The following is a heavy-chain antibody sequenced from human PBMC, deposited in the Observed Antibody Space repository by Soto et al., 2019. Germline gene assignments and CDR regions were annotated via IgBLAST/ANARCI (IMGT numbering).Heavy chain of an antibody. Sequence: SLRLSCAASGFIFSDYAMTWVRQAPGKGLEWVSVISGSGVSIYYTESVRGRFTISRDNSKNTLYLQMNSLRAEDTAVYYCARDRFKQWLPSLSQSNTRSPMYYFDYWGQGTLVTVSS. V-gene: IGHV3-23*01. J-gene: IGHJ4*02. CDR3: ARDRFKQWLPSLSQSNTRSPMYYFDY. D-gene: IGHD6-19*01. CDR1: GFIFSDYA. CDR2: ISGSGVSI.